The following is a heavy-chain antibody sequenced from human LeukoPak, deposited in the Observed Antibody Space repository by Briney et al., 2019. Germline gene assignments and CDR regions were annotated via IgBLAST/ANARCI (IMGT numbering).Heavy chain of an antibody. CDR2: TFYRSKWYN. CDR3: AKQLSGGENYHGLDV. J-gene: IGHJ6*02. D-gene: IGHD3-10*01. Sequence: SQTLSLTCAISGYSVSSNSAAWNWIRQSTSRGLEWLGRTFYRSKWYNDYAVSVKSRITINPDTSKNQFSLQMNSVTPDDTAVYYCAKQLSGGENYHGLDVWGQGTTVTVSS. CDR1: GYSVSSNSAA. V-gene: IGHV6-1*01.